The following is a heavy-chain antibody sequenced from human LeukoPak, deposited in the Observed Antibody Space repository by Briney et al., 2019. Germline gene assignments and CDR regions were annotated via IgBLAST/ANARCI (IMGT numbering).Heavy chain of an antibody. J-gene: IGHJ4*02. D-gene: IGHD3-22*01. Sequence: PSETLSLTCTVSGGSISSSSYYWGWIRQPPGKGLEWIGYIYYTGNTKYNPSLKSRVTISIDTSKNQFSLKLNSVTAADTAVYFCARVADHGYSDYWGQGTLVTVSS. CDR1: GGSISSSSYY. V-gene: IGHV4-61*05. CDR3: ARVADHGYSDY. CDR2: IYYTGNT.